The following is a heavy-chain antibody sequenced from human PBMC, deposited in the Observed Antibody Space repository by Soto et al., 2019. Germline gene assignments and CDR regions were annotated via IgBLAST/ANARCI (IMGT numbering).Heavy chain of an antibody. CDR1: GFTFRSYG. Sequence: GGSLRRSCVASGFTFRSYGIHWVRQAPGKGLEWVGVVSSDGRTTYYADSVKGRFTISRDTSKNTLYLQMDSLRPEDTAVYYCAKEIAVAGDLEHWGQGTRVTGST. CDR2: VSSDGRTT. CDR3: AKEIAVAGDLEH. J-gene: IGHJ4*01. D-gene: IGHD6-19*01. V-gene: IGHV3-30*18.